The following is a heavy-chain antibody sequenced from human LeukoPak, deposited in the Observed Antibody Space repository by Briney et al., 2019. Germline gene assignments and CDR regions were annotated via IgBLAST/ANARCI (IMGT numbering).Heavy chain of an antibody. CDR3: ARVSGFVLGLDY. Sequence: SETLSLTCTVSGGSISSSSYYWGWIRQPPGKGREWIGSIYYSGSTYYNPSLKSRVTISVDTSKNQFSLKLSSVTAADTAVYYCARVSGFVLGLDYWGQGTLVTVSS. J-gene: IGHJ4*02. CDR2: IYYSGST. D-gene: IGHD3-10*01. V-gene: IGHV4-39*07. CDR1: GGSISSSSYY.